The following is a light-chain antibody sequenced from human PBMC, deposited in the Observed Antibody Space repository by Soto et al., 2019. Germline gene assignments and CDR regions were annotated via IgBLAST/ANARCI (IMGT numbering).Light chain of an antibody. CDR1: TSDVGAYNY. V-gene: IGLV2-14*01. CDR3: CPNSSRSSPFV. CDR2: EVS. J-gene: IGLJ1*01. Sequence: QSALAQPASVSGSPGQSITISCTGSTSDVGAYNYVSWYKHHPGQAPQLMIYEVSNRPSGVSNRFSVSQSGNTASLTISGRQAAGEGDEYGCPNSSRSSPFVLGHGTKVTVL.